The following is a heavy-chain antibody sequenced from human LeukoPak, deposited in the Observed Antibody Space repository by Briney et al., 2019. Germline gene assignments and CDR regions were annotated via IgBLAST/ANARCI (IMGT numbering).Heavy chain of an antibody. Sequence: SETLSLTCTVSGYSISSGYYWGWIRQPPGKGLEWIGSIYHSGSTYYNPSLKSRVTISVDTSKNQFSLKLNSVTAADTAVYYCARDHVVVPAALESDPWGQGTLVTVSS. CDR2: IYHSGST. CDR1: GYSISSGYY. D-gene: IGHD2-2*01. J-gene: IGHJ5*02. V-gene: IGHV4-38-2*02. CDR3: ARDHVVVPAALESDP.